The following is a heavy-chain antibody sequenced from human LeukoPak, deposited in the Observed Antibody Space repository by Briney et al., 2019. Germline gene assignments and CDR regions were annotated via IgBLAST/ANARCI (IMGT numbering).Heavy chain of an antibody. J-gene: IGHJ4*02. V-gene: IGHV3-74*01. D-gene: IGHD1/OR15-1a*01. CDR2: INSDGSSK. CDR1: GLSFSSYW. Sequence: GGSLRLSCAASGLSFSSYWMHWVRQAPGKGLVWVSRINSDGSSKNYADSVKGRFTISRDNSKSTLYLQMNSLRAEDTAVYYCARVQGGATIDYWGQGTLVTVSS. CDR3: ARVQGGATIDY.